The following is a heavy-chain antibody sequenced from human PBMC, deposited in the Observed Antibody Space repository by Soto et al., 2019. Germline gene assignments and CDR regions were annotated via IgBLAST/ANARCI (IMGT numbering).Heavy chain of an antibody. D-gene: IGHD2-8*02. CDR3: ARDKITGLFDY. Sequence: SETLSLTCAVHGGSFSGYYWNWIRQPPGKGQEWIGEINHSGSTNYNPSLKSRVTISVDTSKNQFSLKLTSVTAADTAVYYCARDKITGLFDYWGQGTLVTVSS. V-gene: IGHV4-34*01. CDR1: GGSFSGYY. J-gene: IGHJ4*02. CDR2: INHSGST.